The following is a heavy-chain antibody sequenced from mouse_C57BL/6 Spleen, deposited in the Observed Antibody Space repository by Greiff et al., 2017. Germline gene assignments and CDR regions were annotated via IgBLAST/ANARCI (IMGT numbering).Heavy chain of an antibody. J-gene: IGHJ2*01. D-gene: IGHD1-1*01. CDR1: GYTFTDYE. V-gene: IGHV1-15*01. CDR3: TRSYYGSSYSDY. CDR2: IDPETGGT. Sequence: QVQLQQSGAELVRPGASVTLSCKASGYTFTDYEMHWVKQTPVHGLEWIGAIDPETGGTAYNQKFKGKAILTADKSSSTAYMELRSLTSEDSAVYYWTRSYYGSSYSDYWGQGTTLTVSS.